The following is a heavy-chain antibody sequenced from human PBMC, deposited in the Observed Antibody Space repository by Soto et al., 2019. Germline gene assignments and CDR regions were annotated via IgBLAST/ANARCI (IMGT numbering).Heavy chain of an antibody. Sequence: ASVKVSCKASGYTFTSYDINWVRQATGQGLEWMGWMNPNSGNTGYAQKFQGRVTMTRNTSISTAYMELSSLRSEDTAVYYCARVPRHCSSTSCYLGPWGQGTLVTVSA. CDR1: GYTFTSYD. CDR3: ARVPRHCSSTSCYLGP. J-gene: IGHJ5*02. D-gene: IGHD2-2*01. CDR2: MNPNSGNT. V-gene: IGHV1-8*01.